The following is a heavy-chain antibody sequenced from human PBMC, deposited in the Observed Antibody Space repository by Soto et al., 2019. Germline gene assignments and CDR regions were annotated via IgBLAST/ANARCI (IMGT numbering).Heavy chain of an antibody. Sequence: LSLTCTVSGGSISSGGYYWSWIRQHPGKGLEWIGYIYYSGSTYYNPSLKSRVTISVDTSKNQFSLKLSSVTAADTAVYYCARDQRYSSSSRWFDPWGQGTLVTVSS. CDR3: ARDQRYSSSSRWFDP. CDR2: IYYSGST. V-gene: IGHV4-31*03. D-gene: IGHD6-6*01. CDR1: GGSISSGGYY. J-gene: IGHJ5*02.